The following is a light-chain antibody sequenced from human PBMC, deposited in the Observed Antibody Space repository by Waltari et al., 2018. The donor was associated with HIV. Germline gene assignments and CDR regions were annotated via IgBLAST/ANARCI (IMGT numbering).Light chain of an antibody. CDR2: DVS. J-gene: IGLJ3*02. V-gene: IGLV2-11*01. CDR1: SSDVGGYNY. Sequence: QSALKQPRSVSGSPGQSVTISCTGTSSDVGGYNYVSWYQQHPGKAPKLMIFDVSKRPAGVPVRFSGSKSCNTASLTISGLQAEDVADYYCCSYAGSWVFGGGTKLTVL. CDR3: CSYAGSWV.